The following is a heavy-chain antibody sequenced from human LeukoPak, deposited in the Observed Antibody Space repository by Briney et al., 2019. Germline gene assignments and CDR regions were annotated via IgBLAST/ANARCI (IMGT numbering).Heavy chain of an antibody. J-gene: IGHJ3*02. V-gene: IGHV3-13*01. CDR3: ARIGVDAFDI. Sequence: GGSLRLSCAASGFTFSSYDMHWVRHATGKGLEWVSAIGTDGDTFYPGSVKGRFTISRDNAENSLYLQMNSLRAEDTAVYYCARIGVDAFDIWGQGTMVTVSS. CDR1: GFTFSSYD. CDR2: IGTDGDT.